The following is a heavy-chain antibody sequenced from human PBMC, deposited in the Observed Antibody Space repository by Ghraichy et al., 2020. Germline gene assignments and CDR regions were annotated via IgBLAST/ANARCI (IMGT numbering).Heavy chain of an antibody. D-gene: IGHD5-12*01. Sequence: GGSLRLSCAASGFTFSSYGMHWVRQAPGKGLEWVAVIWDDGSNKYYADSVKGRFTISRDNSKNTLYLQMNSLRAEDTAVYYCARQRGYSGYDYVYWGQGTLVPVSS. CDR2: IWDDGSNK. CDR1: GFTFSSYG. CDR3: ARQRGYSGYDYVY. J-gene: IGHJ4*02. V-gene: IGHV3-33*01.